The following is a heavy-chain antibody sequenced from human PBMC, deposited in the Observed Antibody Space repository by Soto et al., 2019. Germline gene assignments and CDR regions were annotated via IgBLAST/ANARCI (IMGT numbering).Heavy chain of an antibody. CDR3: AIDFGSSGQGDLFDY. Sequence: QVQLVQSGAEVKKPGSSVKVSCKASGGTFSSYALSWVRQAPGQGLEWMGGIIPIFGTANYAQKFQGRVTNTANESTSTADRELSSLRSEDTAVYYCAIDFGSSGQGDLFDYWGQGTLVTVSS. J-gene: IGHJ4*02. CDR1: GGTFSSYA. V-gene: IGHV1-69*12. CDR2: IIPIFGTA. D-gene: IGHD3-22*01.